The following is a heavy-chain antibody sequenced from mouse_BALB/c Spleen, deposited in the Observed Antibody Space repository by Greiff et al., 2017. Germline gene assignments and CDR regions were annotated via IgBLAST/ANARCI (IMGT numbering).Heavy chain of an antibody. V-gene: IGHV5-9-3*01. CDR1: GFTFSSYA. J-gene: IGHJ4*01. D-gene: IGHD1-1*01. CDR2: ISSGGSYT. Sequence: DVKLVESGGGLVKPGGSLKLSCAASGFTFSSYAMSWVRQTPEKRLEWVATISSGGSYTYYPDSVKGRFTISRDNAKNTLYLQMSSLRSEDTAMYYCARQGQGYYYGSSYAMDYWGQGTSVTVSS. CDR3: ARQGQGYYYGSSYAMDY.